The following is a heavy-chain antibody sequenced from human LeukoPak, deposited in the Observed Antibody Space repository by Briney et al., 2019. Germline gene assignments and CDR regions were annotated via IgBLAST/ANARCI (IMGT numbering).Heavy chain of an antibody. Sequence: GGSLRLSCAASGFTFSSYAMHWVRQAPGKGLEWVAVISYDGSNKYYADSVEGRFTISRDNSKNTLYLQMNSLRAEDTAVYYCARDSTKRYCSSTSCLGWFDPWGQGTLVTVSS. J-gene: IGHJ5*02. D-gene: IGHD2-2*01. CDR1: GFTFSSYA. V-gene: IGHV3-30-3*01. CDR2: ISYDGSNK. CDR3: ARDSTKRYCSSTSCLGWFDP.